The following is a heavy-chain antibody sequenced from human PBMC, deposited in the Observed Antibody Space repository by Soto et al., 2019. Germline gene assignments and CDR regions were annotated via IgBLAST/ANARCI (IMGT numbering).Heavy chain of an antibody. Sequence: EVQLVESGGDLVQPGGSLTLSCAVSGYTVSRLYMSWVRLAPGKGLEWVSIIHSGGNTYYADSVKGRFTMPRDNAKNTLYLQMNSLRDEDTAVYFCAGGGVVVKAGFDSWGQGTLVTVSS. D-gene: IGHD3-3*01. V-gene: IGHV3-66*01. CDR1: GYTVSRLY. CDR3: AGGGVVVKAGFDS. CDR2: IHSGGNT. J-gene: IGHJ4*02.